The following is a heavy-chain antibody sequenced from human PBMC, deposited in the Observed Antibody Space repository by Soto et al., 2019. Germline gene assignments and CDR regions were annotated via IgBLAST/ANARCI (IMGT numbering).Heavy chain of an antibody. CDR2: IWYDGINK. V-gene: IGHV3-33*01. CDR1: GFSFSVFG. Sequence: QVQLAESGGGVVQPGKSLRLSCAASGFSFSVFGIHWVRQTPGKGLEWVAVIWYDGINKYYADSVKGRFTVSTDNSKNTVYLQMNSVRVDARAVYYCARESFDQGALLDYWGQGTGVTVST. D-gene: IGHD3-10*01. CDR3: ARESFDQGALLDY. J-gene: IGHJ4*02.